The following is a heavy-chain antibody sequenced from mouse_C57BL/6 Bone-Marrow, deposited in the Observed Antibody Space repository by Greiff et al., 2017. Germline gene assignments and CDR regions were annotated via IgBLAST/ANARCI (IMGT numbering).Heavy chain of an antibody. J-gene: IGHJ4*01. CDR3: ARHPRPDAMDY. Sequence: DVKLVESGGGLVQPGESLKLSCESNEYEFPSHDMSWVRKTPEKRLELVAAINSDGGSTYYPDTMESRFIISRDNTKKTLYLQMSSLWSADADLYYGARHPRPDAMDYWGQGTSVTVSS. CDR2: INSDGGST. V-gene: IGHV5-2*01. CDR1: EYEFPSHD.